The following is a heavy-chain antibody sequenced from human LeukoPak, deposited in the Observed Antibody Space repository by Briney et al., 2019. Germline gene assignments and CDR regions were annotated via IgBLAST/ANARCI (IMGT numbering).Heavy chain of an antibody. Sequence: PGGSLRLSCAASGFTFSSYSMNWVRKAPGKGLEWVSSISSSSSYIYYADSVKGRFTISRDNAKNSLYLQMNSLRAEDTAVYYCARDSETYYYGSGSFDPWGQGTLVTVSS. V-gene: IGHV3-21*01. CDR2: ISSSSSYI. J-gene: IGHJ5*02. CDR3: ARDSETYYYGSGSFDP. D-gene: IGHD3-10*01. CDR1: GFTFSSYS.